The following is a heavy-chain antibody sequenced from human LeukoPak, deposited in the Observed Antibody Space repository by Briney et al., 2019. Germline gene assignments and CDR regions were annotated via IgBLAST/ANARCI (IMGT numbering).Heavy chain of an antibody. Sequence: ASVKVSCKASGGTFISYAISWVRQAPGQGLEWMGGIIPIFGTANYAQKFQGRVTITADESTSTAYMELSSLRSEDTAVYYCARALFPIWNYEDYYYYYYMDVWGKGTTVTVSS. CDR2: IIPIFGTA. J-gene: IGHJ6*03. D-gene: IGHD1-7*01. CDR1: GGTFISYA. CDR3: ARALFPIWNYEDYYYYYYMDV. V-gene: IGHV1-69*01.